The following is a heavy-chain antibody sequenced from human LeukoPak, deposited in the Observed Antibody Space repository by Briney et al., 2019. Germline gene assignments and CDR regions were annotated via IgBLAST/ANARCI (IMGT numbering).Heavy chain of an antibody. J-gene: IGHJ2*01. CDR2: INPNSGAA. Sequence: EASVKVSCKTSGYTFTAYFIHWVRQAPGQGLEWMGWINPNSGAATYAQKFQDRVTMTRDTSITTVDMELSRLRPDDSAVYYCARAVLGYDFSEFQYKNWYFDIWGRGTLVTVSS. D-gene: IGHD3-3*01. CDR1: GYTFTAYF. CDR3: ARAVLGYDFSEFQYKNWYFDI. V-gene: IGHV1-2*02.